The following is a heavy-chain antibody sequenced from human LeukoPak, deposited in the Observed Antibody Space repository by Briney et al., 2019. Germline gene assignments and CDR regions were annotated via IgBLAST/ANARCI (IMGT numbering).Heavy chain of an antibody. J-gene: IGHJ3*02. D-gene: IGHD3-16*02. CDR1: GGSFSGYY. Sequence: PSETLSLTCAVYGGSFSGYYWSWIRQPPGKGLEWIGEINHSGSTNYNPSLKSRVTISVDTYKTSFCLKLSSVTAADTAVYYCARGDYDYVWGSYRHNAFDIWGQGTMVTVSS. CDR3: ARGDYDYVWGSYRHNAFDI. V-gene: IGHV4-34*01. CDR2: INHSGST.